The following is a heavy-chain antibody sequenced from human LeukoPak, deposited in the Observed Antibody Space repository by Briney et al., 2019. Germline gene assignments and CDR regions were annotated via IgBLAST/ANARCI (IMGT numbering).Heavy chain of an antibody. CDR1: GYSFTSYR. Sequence: GESLKISCKGSGYSFTSYRIGWVRQMPGKGLEWMGIIYPGDSDTRCSPSFQGQVTISADKSISTAYLQWSSLKASGTAMYYCARLWYSSGWYVGYFDYWGQGTLVTVST. CDR3: ARLWYSSGWYVGYFDY. CDR2: IYPGDSDT. J-gene: IGHJ4*02. V-gene: IGHV5-51*01. D-gene: IGHD6-19*01.